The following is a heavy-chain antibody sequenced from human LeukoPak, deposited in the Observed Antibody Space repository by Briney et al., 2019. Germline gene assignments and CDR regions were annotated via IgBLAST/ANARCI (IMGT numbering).Heavy chain of an antibody. D-gene: IGHD3-10*01. CDR2: IIPIFGTA. CDR3: ARSLVDYGSGSYRSFDY. CDR1: GGAFSSYA. Sequence: SVKVSCKASGGAFSSYAISWVRQAPGQGLEWMGGIIPIFGTANYAQKFQGRVTITADESTSTAYMELSSLRSEDTAVYYCARSLVDYGSGSYRSFDYWGQGTLVTVSS. J-gene: IGHJ4*02. V-gene: IGHV1-69*01.